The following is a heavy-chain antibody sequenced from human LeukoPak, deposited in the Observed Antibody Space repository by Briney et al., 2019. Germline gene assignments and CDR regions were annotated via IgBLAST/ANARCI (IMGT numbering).Heavy chain of an antibody. Sequence: GGSLRLSCAASGFTFSSYWMSWARQAPGKGLEWVANIKQDGSEKYYVDSVKGRFTISRDNAKNSLYLQMNSLRAEDTAVYYCARDLYYDSSGYYDYWGQGTLVTVSS. V-gene: IGHV3-7*01. CDR2: IKQDGSEK. J-gene: IGHJ4*02. CDR1: GFTFSSYW. D-gene: IGHD3-22*01. CDR3: ARDLYYDSSGYYDY.